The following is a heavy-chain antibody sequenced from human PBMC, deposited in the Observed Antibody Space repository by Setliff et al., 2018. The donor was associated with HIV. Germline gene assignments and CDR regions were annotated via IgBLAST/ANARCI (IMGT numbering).Heavy chain of an antibody. V-gene: IGHV4-4*08. J-gene: IGHJ4*02. CDR1: GGSISSYY. CDR3: ARRTSSSFDY. CDR2: IYTSGST. Sequence: SETLSLTCTVSGGSISSYYWSWIRQPPGKGLAWIGYIYTSGSTNYNPSLKSRVTISVDTSKNQFSLKLSFVTAADTAVYYCARRTSSSFDYWGQGTLVTVSS. D-gene: IGHD6-6*01.